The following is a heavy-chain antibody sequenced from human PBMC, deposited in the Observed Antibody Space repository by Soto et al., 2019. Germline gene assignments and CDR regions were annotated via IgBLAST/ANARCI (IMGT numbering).Heavy chain of an antibody. CDR2: IYYSGST. CDR1: GGSISSSSYY. D-gene: IGHD2-2*01. J-gene: IGHJ5*02. V-gene: IGHV4-39*01. CDR3: AVGYCSSTSCPGGFDP. Sequence: SETLSLTCTVSGGSISSSSYYWGWIRQPPGKGLEWIGSIYYSGSTYYNPSLKSRVTISADTSKNQFSRKLSSVTAADTAVYYCAVGYCSSTSCPGGFDPWGQGTLVTVSS.